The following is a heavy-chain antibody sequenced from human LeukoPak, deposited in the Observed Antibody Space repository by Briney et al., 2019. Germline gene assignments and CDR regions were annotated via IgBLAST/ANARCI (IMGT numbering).Heavy chain of an antibody. J-gene: IGHJ3*02. CDR2: IYHSGST. D-gene: IGHD6-19*01. CDR1: GYSISSGYY. CDR3: AIGYSSGLYDAFDI. Sequence: SETLSLTCAVSGYSISSGYYWVWIRQPPGKGLEWIGSIYHSGSTYYNPSLKSRVTISVDTSKSQFSLKLSSVTAADTAVYYCAIGYSSGLYDAFDIWGQGTMVTVSS. V-gene: IGHV4-38-2*01.